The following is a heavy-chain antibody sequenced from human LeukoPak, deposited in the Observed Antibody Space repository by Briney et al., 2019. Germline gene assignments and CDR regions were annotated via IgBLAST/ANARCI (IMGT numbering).Heavy chain of an antibody. CDR3: ARSVYDLRGQRLVPGLDY. V-gene: IGHV3-48*03. CDR1: GFTFGSYE. J-gene: IGHJ4*02. CDR2: IGTIISTT. D-gene: IGHD6-13*01. Sequence: GGSLRLSCAASGFTFGSYEMNWVRQAPGKGLEWVAYIGTIISTTYYADSVKGRFTVSRDDAKGSLYLQMSCLRAEDTAIYYCARSVYDLRGQRLVPGLDYWGQGTLVTVSS.